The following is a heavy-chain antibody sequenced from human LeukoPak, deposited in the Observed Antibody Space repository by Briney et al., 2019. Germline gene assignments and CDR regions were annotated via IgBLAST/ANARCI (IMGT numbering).Heavy chain of an antibody. J-gene: IGHJ4*02. CDR2: ISAYNGNT. CDR1: GYTFTSYG. CDR3: ARDRGYCSSTSCYLV. V-gene: IGHV1-18*01. Sequence: ASVKISCKASGYTFTSYGISWVRQAPGQGLEWMGWISAYNGNTNYAQKLQGRVTMTTDTSTSTAYMELRSLRSDDTVVYYCARDRGYCSSTSCYLVWGQGTLVTVSS. D-gene: IGHD2-2*01.